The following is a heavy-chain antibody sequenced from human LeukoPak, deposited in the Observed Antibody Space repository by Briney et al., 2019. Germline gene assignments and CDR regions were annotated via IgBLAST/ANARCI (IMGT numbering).Heavy chain of an antibody. V-gene: IGHV1-69*05. Sequence: SVKVSCKASGGTFSSYAISWVRQAPGQGLEWMGGIIPIFGTANYAQKFQGRVTITRNTSISTAYMELSSLRSEDTAVYYCARVTAAAGDWYYYYMDVWGKGTTVTVSS. J-gene: IGHJ6*03. CDR1: GGTFSSYA. CDR2: IIPIFGTA. D-gene: IGHD6-13*01. CDR3: ARVTAAAGDWYYYYMDV.